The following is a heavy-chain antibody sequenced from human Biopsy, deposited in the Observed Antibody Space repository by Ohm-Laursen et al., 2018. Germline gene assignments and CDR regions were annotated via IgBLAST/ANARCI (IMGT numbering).Heavy chain of an antibody. D-gene: IGHD1-14*01. CDR2: IDVSDYNT. V-gene: IGHV3-23*01. J-gene: IGHJ5*01. Sequence: SLRLSCAASGFPFHNYAMNWVRQAPGKGLEWVAHIDVSDYNTYYADSVRGRFTISRDNSKQMVYLEINSLTADDTAVYYCVKQWGGYNFDSWGQGTLVTVSS. CDR1: GFPFHNYA. CDR3: VKQWGGYNFDS.